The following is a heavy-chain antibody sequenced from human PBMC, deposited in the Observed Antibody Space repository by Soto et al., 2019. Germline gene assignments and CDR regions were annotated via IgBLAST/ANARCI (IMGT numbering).Heavy chain of an antibody. CDR3: ERESSPSKLGKFDY. Sequence: QVQLVESGGGVVQPGRSLRLSCAASGFTFSNYGMHGVRQAPGKVREWVAVIWYDGSKRYQADSVKGRVTFSRDNSKNTVYLEMNSLRADDTAVYYCERESSPSKLGKFDYWGQGTLVTVSS. CDR2: IWYDGSKR. J-gene: IGHJ4*02. V-gene: IGHV3-33*01. CDR1: GFTFSNYG. D-gene: IGHD7-27*01.